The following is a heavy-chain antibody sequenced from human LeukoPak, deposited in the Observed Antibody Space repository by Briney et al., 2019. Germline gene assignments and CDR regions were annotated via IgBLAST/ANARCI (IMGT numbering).Heavy chain of an antibody. CDR1: GFTFNNYI. V-gene: IGHV3-21*04. CDR2: IRYVGINK. CDR3: ARKGLGGELGGFDS. Sequence: GGSLRLSCAASGFTFNNYIMNWVRQAPGKGLEWVSFIRYVGINKYYADFVKGRFTISRDNAKNSLYLQMNSLRVEDTALYHCARKGLGGELGGFDSWGQGTLVTVSS. J-gene: IGHJ4*02. D-gene: IGHD1-7*01.